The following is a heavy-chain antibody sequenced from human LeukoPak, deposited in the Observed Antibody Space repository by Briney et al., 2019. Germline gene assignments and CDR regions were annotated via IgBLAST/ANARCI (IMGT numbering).Heavy chain of an antibody. D-gene: IGHD4-17*01. Sequence: GGSLRLSCAASGFTVSSNYMSWVRQAPGKGLEWVSAISGSGGSTYYADSVKGRFTISRDNSKNTLYLQMNSLRAEDTAVYYCARGTDYGDPFDYWGQGTLVTVSS. J-gene: IGHJ4*02. CDR1: GFTVSSNY. CDR3: ARGTDYGDPFDY. CDR2: ISGSGGST. V-gene: IGHV3-23*01.